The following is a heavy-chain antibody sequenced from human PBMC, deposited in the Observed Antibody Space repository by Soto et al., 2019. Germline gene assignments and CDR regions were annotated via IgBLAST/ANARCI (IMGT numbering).Heavy chain of an antibody. V-gene: IGHV4-31*03. CDR3: ARYWSGYDSNWFDP. D-gene: IGHD5-12*01. CDR1: GGSISSGGYY. CDR2: IYYSGST. J-gene: IGHJ5*02. Sequence: SETLSLTCTVSGGSISSGGYYWSWIRQHPGKGLEWIGYIYYSGSTYYNPSLKSRVTISVDTSKNQFSLKLSSVTAADTAVYYCARYWSGYDSNWFDPWGQGTLVTVSS.